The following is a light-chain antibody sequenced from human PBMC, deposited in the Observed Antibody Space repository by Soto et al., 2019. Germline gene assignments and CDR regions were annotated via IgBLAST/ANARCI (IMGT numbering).Light chain of an antibody. J-gene: IGKJ4*01. CDR3: QQRSNWPLT. CDR2: GAS. V-gene: IGKV3-15*01. Sequence: EIVMTQSPATLSVSPGERATLSCRASQSVSSNLAWYQQKPGQAPSLLIYGASTRATGTPARFSGSGSGTEFTLTISSLQSEDFAVYYCQQRSNWPLTFGGGTKVEIK. CDR1: QSVSSN.